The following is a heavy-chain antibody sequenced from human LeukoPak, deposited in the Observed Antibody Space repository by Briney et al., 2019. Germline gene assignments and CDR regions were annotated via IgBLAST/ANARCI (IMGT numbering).Heavy chain of an antibody. V-gene: IGHV3-7*04. Sequence: GGSLRLSCTASGFSFSTFWVNWVRQAPGKGLEWVANIKHDGSVKYYVDPVKGRFTISRDNAMQSLYLQMNRLRAEDTAVYYCAGGVSYWGRGTLVTVSS. CDR2: IKHDGSVK. J-gene: IGHJ4*02. CDR3: AGGVSY. CDR1: GFSFSTFW.